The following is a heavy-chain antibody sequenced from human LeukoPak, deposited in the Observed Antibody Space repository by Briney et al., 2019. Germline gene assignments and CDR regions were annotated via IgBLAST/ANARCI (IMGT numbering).Heavy chain of an antibody. D-gene: IGHD1-26*01. J-gene: IGHJ4*02. CDR1: GFTFSSYA. Sequence: GGSLRLSCAASGFTFSSYAMNWVRQAPGKGLEWVSYISSSGSTIYYADSVKGRFTISRDNAKNTLYLQMNSLRAEDTAVYYCAKDLVGASGFDYWGQGTLVTVSS. CDR2: ISSSGSTI. V-gene: IGHV3-48*03. CDR3: AKDLVGASGFDY.